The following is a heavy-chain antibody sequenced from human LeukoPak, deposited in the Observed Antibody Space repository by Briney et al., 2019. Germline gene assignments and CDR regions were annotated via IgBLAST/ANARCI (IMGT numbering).Heavy chain of an antibody. V-gene: IGHV1-2*02. D-gene: IGHD6-25*01. CDR1: GYTFTGYF. J-gene: IGHJ4*02. CDR2: INPNRGDT. CDR3: ARGRPGDYFDY. Sequence: ASVTLSCKASGYTFTGYFMHWVRQAPGQGLEWMGWINPNRGDTSYLQNFQGRVTMTRDTSISTAYMDLSRLRSDDTAVYFCARGRPGDYFDYWGKGTRVTFSS.